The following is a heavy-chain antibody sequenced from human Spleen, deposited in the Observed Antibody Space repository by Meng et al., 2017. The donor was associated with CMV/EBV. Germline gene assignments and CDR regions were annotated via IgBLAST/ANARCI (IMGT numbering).Heavy chain of an antibody. Sequence: QLQGSGQGLVKPSEPLSLTCTFSGGSISSSSYYWGWIRQSPGKGLEWIGSIYYSGSTYYNPSLKSRVTISVDTSKNQFSLKLSSVTAADTAVYYCARDILATPTYYFDYWGQGTLVTVSS. CDR3: ARDILATPTYYFDY. J-gene: IGHJ4*02. V-gene: IGHV4-39*07. D-gene: IGHD2-15*01. CDR1: GGSISSSSYY. CDR2: IYYSGST.